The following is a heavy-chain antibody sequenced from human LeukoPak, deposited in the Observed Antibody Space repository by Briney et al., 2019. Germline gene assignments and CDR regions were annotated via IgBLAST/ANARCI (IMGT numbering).Heavy chain of an antibody. D-gene: IGHD6-19*01. CDR3: ARDPGNHSGA. CDR2: IKQDGSEK. V-gene: IGHV3-7*05. Sequence: GGSLRLSCAASGFTFSSHWMIWVRQAPGKGLEWLASIKQDGSEKYYLDSVRGRFTIYRDNAKNSLYLQMNTLRAEDTAMYYCARDPGNHSGAWGQGTLVTVSS. J-gene: IGHJ5*02. CDR1: GFTFSSHW.